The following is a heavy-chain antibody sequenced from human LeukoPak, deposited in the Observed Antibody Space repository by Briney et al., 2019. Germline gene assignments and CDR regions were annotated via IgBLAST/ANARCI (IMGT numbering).Heavy chain of an antibody. D-gene: IGHD2-2*01. V-gene: IGHV3-30*03. J-gene: IGHJ4*02. Sequence: GGSLRLSCAASGFTFSSYPMHWVRQAPGKGLEWVAVISYDGSNKYYADSVKGRFTISRDNSKNTLYLQMNSLRAEDTAVYYCARGGLSVPAGIHHFDYRGQGAMVTVCS. CDR2: ISYDGSNK. CDR3: ARGGLSVPAGIHHFDY. CDR1: GFTFSSYP.